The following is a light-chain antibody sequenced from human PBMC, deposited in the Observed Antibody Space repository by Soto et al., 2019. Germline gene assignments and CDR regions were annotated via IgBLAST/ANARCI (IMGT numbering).Light chain of an antibody. Sequence: EIVLTQSPATLSLSPGERATLSCRASQSVTSSLVWYQQKPGQAPRLLIYDASNRATGIPARFSGSGSGTDFPLTISNLEPEDFAVYYCQHRSTWPRTFGGGTKVDLK. CDR3: QHRSTWPRT. J-gene: IGKJ4*01. V-gene: IGKV3-11*01. CDR1: QSVTSS. CDR2: DAS.